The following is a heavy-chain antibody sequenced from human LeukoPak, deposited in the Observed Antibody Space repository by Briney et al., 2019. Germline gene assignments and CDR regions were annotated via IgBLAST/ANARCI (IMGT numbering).Heavy chain of an antibody. CDR2: ITGSGGGT. D-gene: IGHD3-9*01. Sequence: GGSLRPSWAAPGLTFTGYAMSWVRKAPGKGLEWVSGITGSGGGTYYADSVKGRFTISRDNSKNMLYLQMNSLRAEDTAIYYCAKDCRYDILTGAYFDFWGQGTLVTVSS. V-gene: IGHV3-23*01. CDR3: AKDCRYDILTGAYFDF. J-gene: IGHJ4*02. CDR1: GLTFTGYA.